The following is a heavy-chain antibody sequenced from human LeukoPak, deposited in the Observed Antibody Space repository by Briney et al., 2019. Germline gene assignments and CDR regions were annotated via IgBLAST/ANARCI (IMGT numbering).Heavy chain of an antibody. V-gene: IGHV1-24*01. D-gene: IGHD2-8*01. CDR2: FDPEDGET. CDR1: GYTLTELS. Sequence: ASVKVSCKVSGYTLTELSMHWVRQAPGKGLEWMGGFDPEDGETIYAQKFQGRATMTEDTSTDTAYMELSSLRSEDTAVYYCATEYCTNGVCSQTPDYWGQGTLVTVSS. CDR3: ATEYCTNGVCSQTPDY. J-gene: IGHJ4*02.